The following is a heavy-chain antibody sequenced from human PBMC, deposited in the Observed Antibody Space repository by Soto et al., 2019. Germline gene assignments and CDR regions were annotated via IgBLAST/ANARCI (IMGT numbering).Heavy chain of an antibody. Sequence: SDPLSLTCTVSGGSISSSSYYWGWIRQPPGKGLEWIGSIYYSGSTYYNPSLKSRVTISVDTSKNHFSLKLSSVTAADTAVYYCARGYCSGGSCYRYWGQGSQLTVSS. CDR1: GGSISSSSYY. CDR3: ARGYCSGGSCYRY. CDR2: IYYSGST. V-gene: IGHV4-39*01. D-gene: IGHD2-15*01. J-gene: IGHJ4*02.